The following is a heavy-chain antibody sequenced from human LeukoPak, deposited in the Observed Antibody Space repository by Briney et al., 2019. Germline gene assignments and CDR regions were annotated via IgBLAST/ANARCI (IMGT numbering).Heavy chain of an antibody. J-gene: IGHJ3*02. CDR3: ARRLGVVVAQADAFDI. Sequence: GESLKISCKGSGYSFTSYWIGWVRQMPGKGLEWMGIIYPGDSDTRYSPSFQGQVTISADKSISTAYLQWSSLRASDTAMYYCARRLGVVVAQADAFDIWGQGTMVTVSS. D-gene: IGHD2-21*01. CDR1: GYSFTSYW. CDR2: IYPGDSDT. V-gene: IGHV5-51*01.